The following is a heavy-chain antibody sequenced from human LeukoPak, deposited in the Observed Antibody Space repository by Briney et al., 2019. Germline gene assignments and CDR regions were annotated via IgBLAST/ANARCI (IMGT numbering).Heavy chain of an antibody. J-gene: IGHJ4*02. CDR1: GFTFSSYG. CDR2: IWYDGSNK. CDR3: ARAGYSSSCIDY. D-gene: IGHD6-13*01. Sequence: GRSLRLSCAASGFTFSSYGMHWVRQAPGKGLEWVAVIWYDGSNKYYADSVKGRFTISRDNSKNTLYLQMNNLRAEDTAVYYCARAGYSSSCIDYWGQGTLVTVSS. V-gene: IGHV3-33*01.